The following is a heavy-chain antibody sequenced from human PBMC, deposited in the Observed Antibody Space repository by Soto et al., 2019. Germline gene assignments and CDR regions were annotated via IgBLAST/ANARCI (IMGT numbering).Heavy chain of an antibody. J-gene: IGHJ4*02. CDR2: INNGGGST. CDR1: GFTFSTYA. D-gene: IGHD1-26*01. CDR3: APGGGSSSFDY. V-gene: IGHV3-23*01. Sequence: EVQLLESGGGLVQPGGSLRLSCGASGFTFSTYAMTWVRQAPGKGLEWGSSINNGGGSTYYADSVKGRFTISRDNSKNTLYLQMNSLRAEDTAMYYCAPGGGSSSFDYWGQGTLVTVSS.